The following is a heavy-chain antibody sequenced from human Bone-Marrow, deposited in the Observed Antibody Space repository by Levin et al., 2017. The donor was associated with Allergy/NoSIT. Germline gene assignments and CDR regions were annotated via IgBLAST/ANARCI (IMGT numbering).Heavy chain of an antibody. Sequence: PGGSLRLSCAASGFTFSNFALTWVRQAPGKGLEWVSSISGSGGNTYYADSVRGRFTVSRDNSKNTLYLHLSSLRPDDTGFYYCAKNQDNWGVPLGGSDYWGQGTLVTVSS. CDR3: AKNQDNWGVPLGGSDY. J-gene: IGHJ4*02. D-gene: IGHD2-15*01. CDR2: ISGSGGNT. V-gene: IGHV3-23*01. CDR1: GFTFSNFA.